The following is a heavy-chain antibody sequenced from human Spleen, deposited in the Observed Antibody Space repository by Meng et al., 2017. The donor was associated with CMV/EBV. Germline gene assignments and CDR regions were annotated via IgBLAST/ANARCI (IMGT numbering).Heavy chain of an antibody. D-gene: IGHD5-12*01. J-gene: IGHJ4*02. CDR1: GFTFSSYS. Sequence: GESLKISCAASGFTFSSYSMNWVRQAPGKGLEWVSSISSSSSYIYYADSVKGRFTISRDISKNTLYMEMKSLRGEDTALYYCAKGNSYTSSGYDDYWGQGTLVTVSS. CDR3: AKGNSYTSSGYDDY. V-gene: IGHV3-21*04. CDR2: ISSSSSYI.